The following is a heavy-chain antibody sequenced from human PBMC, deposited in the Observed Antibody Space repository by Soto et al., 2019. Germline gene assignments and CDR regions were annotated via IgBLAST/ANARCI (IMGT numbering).Heavy chain of an antibody. V-gene: IGHV5-10-1*01. CDR2: IDPYDSYT. CDR3: ARFPLPGIGKYAMDV. CDR1: GYNFNNYW. D-gene: IGHD3-10*01. J-gene: IGHJ6*02. Sequence: GESLKISCKGSGYNFNNYWINWVRQMPGKGLEWMGRIDPYDSYTNYSPSFQGHVTISVDTSSSTAYLQWSSLKASDTAMYYCARFPLPGIGKYAMDVWGQGTTVTVSS.